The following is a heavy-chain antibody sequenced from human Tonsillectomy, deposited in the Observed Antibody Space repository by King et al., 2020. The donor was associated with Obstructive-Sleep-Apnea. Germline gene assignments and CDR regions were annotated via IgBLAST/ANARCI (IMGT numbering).Heavy chain of an antibody. CDR1: IGSISIYY. D-gene: IGHD6-13*01. Sequence: VQLQESGPGLVKPSETLSLTCTVSIGSISIYYWSWIRQPPGKGLEWIGYINNTGSTNYNPSLKSRVTISMDTSKNQFSLKLSSVTAADTAVYYCARTDSSSFDYWGQGILVTVSS. CDR2: INNTGST. J-gene: IGHJ4*02. CDR3: ARTDSSSFDY. V-gene: IGHV4-59*01.